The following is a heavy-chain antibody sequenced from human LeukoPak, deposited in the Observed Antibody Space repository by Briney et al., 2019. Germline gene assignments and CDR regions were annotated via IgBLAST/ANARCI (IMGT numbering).Heavy chain of an antibody. V-gene: IGHV3-53*01. Sequence: GGSLRLSCAASGFTVSNKYMSWVRQAPGKGLECVSVIYNGGNTYYADSVKGRFTISRDNAKNSLYLQMNSLRAEDTAVYYCAREGGAVAFDYWGQGTLVTVSS. CDR1: GFTVSNKY. D-gene: IGHD6-19*01. CDR3: AREGGAVAFDY. CDR2: IYNGGNT. J-gene: IGHJ4*02.